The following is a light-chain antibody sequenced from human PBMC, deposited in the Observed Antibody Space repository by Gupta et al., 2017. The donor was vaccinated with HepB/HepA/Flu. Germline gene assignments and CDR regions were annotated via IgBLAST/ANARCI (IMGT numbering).Light chain of an antibody. J-gene: IGKJ1*01. CDR1: QDISND. Sequence: DIQMTQSPSSLSASVGDRVTITCRASQDISNDLDWYQQIPGKAPKRLIYAASNLVTGVPSRFIGSGSGAEFTLTTSSLQPEDFAIYYCLQHNAYPWTFGQGTKVEIK. CDR2: AAS. V-gene: IGKV1-17*01. CDR3: LQHNAYPWT.